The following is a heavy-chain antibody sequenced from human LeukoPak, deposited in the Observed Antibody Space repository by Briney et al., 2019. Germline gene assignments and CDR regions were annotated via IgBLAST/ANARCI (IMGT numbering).Heavy chain of an antibody. CDR1: GYTFTSYD. CDR3: ARGTGRYYDSSGPPTPY. J-gene: IGHJ4*02. V-gene: IGHV1-8*01. D-gene: IGHD3-22*01. Sequence: ASVKVSCKASGYTFTSYDINWVRQATGQGLEWMGWMSPNSGNTGYAQKFQGRVTMTRNTSISTAYMELSSLRSEDTAVYYCARGTGRYYDSSGPPTPYWGQGTLVTVSS. CDR2: MSPNSGNT.